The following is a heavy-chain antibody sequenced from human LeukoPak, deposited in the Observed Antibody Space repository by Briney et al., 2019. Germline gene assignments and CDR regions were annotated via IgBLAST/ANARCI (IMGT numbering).Heavy chain of an antibody. Sequence: SQTLSLTCAISGDSVSSYSAAWNWIRQSPSRGLEWLGRTYYRSKWYNDYAVSVKSRMTINPDTSKNRFSLQLNSVTPEDTAVYYCAGSDTGGRGLVFYFHYWGQGSLVTVSS. CDR2: TYYRSKWYN. CDR3: AGSDTGGRGLVFYFHY. V-gene: IGHV6-1*01. D-gene: IGHD2-8*02. J-gene: IGHJ4*02. CDR1: GDSVSSYSAA.